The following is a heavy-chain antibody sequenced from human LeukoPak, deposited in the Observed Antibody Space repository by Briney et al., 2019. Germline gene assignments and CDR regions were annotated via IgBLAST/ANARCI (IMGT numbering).Heavy chain of an antibody. CDR2: INPSGGST. J-gene: IGHJ6*02. CDR1: GYTFTSYY. D-gene: IGHD3-16*02. CDR3: AREVIKVALPVGMDV. Sequence: ASVKVSCKASGYTFTSYYMHWVRQAPGQGLEWMGIINPSGGSTSYAQKFQGRVTMTRDTSTSTVYMELSSLRSEDAAVYYCAREVIKVALPVGMDVWGQGTTVTVSS. V-gene: IGHV1-46*01.